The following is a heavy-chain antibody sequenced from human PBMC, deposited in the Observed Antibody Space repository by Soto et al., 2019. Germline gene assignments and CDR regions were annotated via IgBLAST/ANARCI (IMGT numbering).Heavy chain of an antibody. V-gene: IGHV1-3*01. D-gene: IGHD5-12*01. J-gene: IGHJ4*02. Sequence: ASVKVSCNASGYTFTSYAMHLVRQAPGQRLEWMGWINAGNGNTKYSQKFQGRVTITRDTSASTAYMELSSLRSEDTAVYYCARDGPYSGYADYWGQGTLVTVSS. CDR2: INAGNGNT. CDR1: GYTFTSYA. CDR3: ARDGPYSGYADY.